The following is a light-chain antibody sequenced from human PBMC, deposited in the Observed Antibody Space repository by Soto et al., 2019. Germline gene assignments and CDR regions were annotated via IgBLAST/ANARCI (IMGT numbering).Light chain of an antibody. CDR3: QQYYNTPSYT. J-gene: IGKJ2*01. CDR2: WAS. Sequence: DIVMTQSPDSLAVSLGERATINCKSSQSVLYSSNNKNYLAWYQQKPGQPPKLLIYWASTRESRVPDRFSGSGSGTDFPLTISSLQAEDVAVYYCQQYYNTPSYTFGQGTKLEIK. V-gene: IGKV4-1*01. CDR1: QSVLYSSNNKNY.